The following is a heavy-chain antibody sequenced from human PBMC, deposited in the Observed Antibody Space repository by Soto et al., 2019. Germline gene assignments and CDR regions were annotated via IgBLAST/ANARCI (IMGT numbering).Heavy chain of an antibody. D-gene: IGHD6-13*01. Sequence: QVQLVQSGAEVKKPGSSVKVSCKASGGTFSSYAISWVRQAPGQGLEWMGGIIPIFGTANYAQKFQGRVTITADESTSTAYMELSSLRSEDTAVYYCAREGTWVAPGLYCSSRKVYFDYWGQGTLVTVSS. CDR1: GGTFSSYA. J-gene: IGHJ4*02. CDR2: IIPIFGTA. CDR3: AREGTWVAPGLYCSSRKVYFDY. V-gene: IGHV1-69*01.